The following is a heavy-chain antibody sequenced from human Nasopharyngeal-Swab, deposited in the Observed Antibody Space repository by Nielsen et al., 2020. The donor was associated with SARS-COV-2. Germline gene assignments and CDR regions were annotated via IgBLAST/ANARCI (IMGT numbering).Heavy chain of an antibody. CDR2: TYYRSKWYN. D-gene: IGHD3-3*01. CDR3: ARLTLRFLEFNY. CDR1: GDRVSSNSAA. J-gene: IGHJ4*02. V-gene: IGHV6-1*01. Sequence: QTPSLTRAISGDRVSSNSAAWNWIRQYPSRGLEWLGRTYYRSKWYNDYAVSVKSRITINPDTSKNQFSLQLNSVTPEDTAVYYCARLTLRFLEFNYWGQGTLVTVSS.